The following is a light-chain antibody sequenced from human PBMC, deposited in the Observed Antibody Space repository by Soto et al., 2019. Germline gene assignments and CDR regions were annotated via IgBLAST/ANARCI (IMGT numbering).Light chain of an antibody. V-gene: IGKV3-20*01. J-gene: IGKJ5*01. CDR3: QQYGGSPLT. CDR2: GAS. Sequence: IVMTQSPATLSVSPGERATLSCRASQSVSSNLAWYQQKPGQAPRLLIYGASSRATGIPDRFSGSGSGTDFTLTISRLEPEDFAVFYCQQYGGSPLTFGQGTRLENK. CDR1: QSVSSN.